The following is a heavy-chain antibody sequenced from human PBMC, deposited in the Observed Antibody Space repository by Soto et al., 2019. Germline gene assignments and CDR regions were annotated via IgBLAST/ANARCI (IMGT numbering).Heavy chain of an antibody. J-gene: IGHJ6*02. V-gene: IGHV3-30-3*01. Sequence: GGSLRLSCAASGFTFSSYAMHWVRQAPGKGLEWVAVISYDGSNKYYADSVKGRFTISRDNSKNTLYLQMNSLRAEDTAVYYCARDIPGGSGSYYNPFYYYGMDVWGQGTTVTVSS. D-gene: IGHD3-10*01. CDR1: GFTFSSYA. CDR2: ISYDGSNK. CDR3: ARDIPGGSGSYYNPFYYYGMDV.